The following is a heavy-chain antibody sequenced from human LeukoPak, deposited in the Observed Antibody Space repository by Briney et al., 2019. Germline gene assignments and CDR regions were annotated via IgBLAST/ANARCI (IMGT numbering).Heavy chain of an antibody. CDR3: AAYYYGSGSCGQFDY. Sequence: GGSLRLSCAASGFTFDDYGMSWVRQAPGKGLEWVSGINWNGGSTGYADSVKGRFTISRDNAKNSLYLQMNSLRAEDTGFYYCAAYYYGSGSCGQFDYWGQGTTVTVSS. V-gene: IGHV3-20*04. J-gene: IGHJ4*03. CDR2: INWNGGST. CDR1: GFTFDDYG. D-gene: IGHD3-10*01.